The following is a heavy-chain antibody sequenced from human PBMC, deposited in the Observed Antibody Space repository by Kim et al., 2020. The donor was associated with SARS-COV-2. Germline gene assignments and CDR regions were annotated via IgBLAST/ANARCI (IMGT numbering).Heavy chain of an antibody. CDR1: GGSISSSLYY. D-gene: IGHD3-10*01. Sequence: SETLSLTCTVSGGSISSSLYYWGCIRQPPGKGLEWIVSIYYSGTSYYNPSLKSRVTISVETSQNLFSLKLGSVTAADTAVYYCARHFAPGNRGFGYKYYYDYYVVDVWGQGPTVTVA. J-gene: IGHJ6*02. V-gene: IGHV4-39*01. CDR3: ARHFAPGNRGFGYKYYYDYYVVDV. CDR2: IYYSGTS.